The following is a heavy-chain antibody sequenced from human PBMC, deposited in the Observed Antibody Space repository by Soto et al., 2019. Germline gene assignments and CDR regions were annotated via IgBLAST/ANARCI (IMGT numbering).Heavy chain of an antibody. CDR2: ISAYNGTT. V-gene: IGHV1-18*04. CDR3: ARVEAGPSPIAARRYYFDY. Sequence: QVQLLQSGAEVKKPGASVKVSCKTSGYTFTSYAISWVRQAPGQGLEWLGWISAYNGTTNYAQKLHGRVTMTTDTSTGTAYMGLRSLRSDDTALYYCARVEAGPSPIAARRYYFDYWGQGTLVTVSS. CDR1: GYTFTSYA. D-gene: IGHD6-6*01. J-gene: IGHJ4*02.